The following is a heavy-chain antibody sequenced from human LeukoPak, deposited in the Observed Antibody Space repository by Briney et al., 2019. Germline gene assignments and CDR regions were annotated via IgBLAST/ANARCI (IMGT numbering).Heavy chain of an antibody. CDR3: ARDTSSGWYWFDP. V-gene: IGHV3-53*01. CDR2: LYSGGNT. Sequence: GGSLRLSCVVSGFTVSSNYMSWVRQAPGKGLEWVSVLYSGGNTYHADSVKGRFTISGDNSKNTLYLQMNSLRAEDTAVYYCARDTSSGWYWFDPWGQGTLVTVSS. CDR1: GFTVSSNY. J-gene: IGHJ5*02. D-gene: IGHD6-19*01.